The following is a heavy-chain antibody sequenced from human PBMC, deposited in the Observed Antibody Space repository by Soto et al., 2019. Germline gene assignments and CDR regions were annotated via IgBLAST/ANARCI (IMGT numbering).Heavy chain of an antibody. D-gene: IGHD3-16*01. CDR3: VRGGSSRSY. J-gene: IGHJ4*02. CDR1: GFTFTNYI. V-gene: IGHV3-21*06. CDR2: LSSGSRYV. Sequence: PVGSLRLSCTASGFTFTNYIMSWVRQPPGKGLEWVASLSSGSRYVYYADSVKGRFTISRDDARNSVFLQMNNVRAEDAAVYYCVRGGSSRSYWGRGTLVTVSS.